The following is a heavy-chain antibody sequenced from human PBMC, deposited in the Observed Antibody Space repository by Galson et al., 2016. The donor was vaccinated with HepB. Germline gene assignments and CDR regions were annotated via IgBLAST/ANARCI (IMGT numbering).Heavy chain of an antibody. CDR2: IKPDGSGK. CDR3: FGAQSSP. Sequence: SLRLSCAASRFIFRFPFRDYAMSWVRQAPGKGLEWVANIKPDGSGKYYADSVKGRFTISRDNAKNSFYLQMNSLRAEDTAVYYGFGAQSSPWGQGTLVTVSS. CDR1: RFIFRFPFRDYA. J-gene: IGHJ5*02. D-gene: IGHD4/OR15-4a*01. V-gene: IGHV3-7*02.